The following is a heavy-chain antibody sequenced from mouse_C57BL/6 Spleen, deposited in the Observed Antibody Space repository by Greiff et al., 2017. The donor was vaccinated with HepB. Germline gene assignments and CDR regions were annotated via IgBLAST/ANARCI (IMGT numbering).Heavy chain of an antibody. Sequence: EVQLQQSGPELVKPGASVKISCKASGYSFTGYYMNWVKQSPEKSLEWIGEINPSTGGTTYNQKFKAQATLTVDKSSSTAYIQLKSLTSEDSAVYYCARYPGTDYYAMDYWGQGTSVTVSS. CDR1: GYSFTGYY. D-gene: IGHD4-1*01. J-gene: IGHJ4*01. CDR2: INPSTGGT. CDR3: ARYPGTDYYAMDY. V-gene: IGHV1-42*01.